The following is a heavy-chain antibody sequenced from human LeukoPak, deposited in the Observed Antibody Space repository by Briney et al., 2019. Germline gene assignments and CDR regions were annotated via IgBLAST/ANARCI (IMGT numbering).Heavy chain of an antibody. Sequence: PGGSLRLSCAASGFTFSSYGMHWVRQAPGKGLEWVAVIWYDGSNKYYADSVKGRFTISRDNSKNTLYLQMNSLRAEDTAVYYCARDDQSYYFCTNGVCLIDYWGQGTLVTVSS. CDR1: GFTFSSYG. CDR3: ARDDQSYYFCTNGVCLIDY. D-gene: IGHD2-8*01. J-gene: IGHJ4*02. V-gene: IGHV3-33*01. CDR2: IWYDGSNK.